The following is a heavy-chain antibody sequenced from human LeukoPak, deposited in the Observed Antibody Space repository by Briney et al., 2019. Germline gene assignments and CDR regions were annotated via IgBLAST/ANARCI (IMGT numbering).Heavy chain of an antibody. CDR1: GYSFTNYW. Sequence: GESLKISCKGSGYSFTNYWIGWVRQMPGKGLEWMGIIYPGDSDTRYSPSFQGQVTISADKSISTAYLQWSSLKASDTAMYYCARLRDPIVIVPAPIVGYFDYWGQGTLVTVSS. CDR2: IYPGDSDT. D-gene: IGHD2-2*01. V-gene: IGHV5-51*01. CDR3: ARLRDPIVIVPAPIVGYFDY. J-gene: IGHJ4*02.